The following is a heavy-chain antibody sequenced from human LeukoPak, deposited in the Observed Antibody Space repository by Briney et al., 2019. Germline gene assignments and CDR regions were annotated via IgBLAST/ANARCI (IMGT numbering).Heavy chain of an antibody. J-gene: IGHJ3*01. CDR1: EFTFSSHQ. Sequence: QPGGSLRLSCAASEFTFSSHQMSWVRQAPGKGLEWVAKITQDGSEKYYMDSAKGRFIISRDNGKNSLYLQMNSLRVEDTAVYYCARDWRQDNAFDLWGQGTMVTVSS. CDR3: ARDWRQDNAFDL. D-gene: IGHD2-15*01. CDR2: ITQDGSEK. V-gene: IGHV3-7*01.